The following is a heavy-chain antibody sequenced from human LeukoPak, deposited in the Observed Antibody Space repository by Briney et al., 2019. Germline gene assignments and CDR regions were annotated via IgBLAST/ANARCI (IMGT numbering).Heavy chain of an antibody. J-gene: IGHJ4*02. Sequence: GGSLRLSCAASGFTFNDYAMHWVRQAPGKGLEWVSGISWNSGSIGYADSVKGRFTISRDNATNSLYLQMNSLRAEDTALYYCAKDGSSSSVDYFDYWGQGTLVTVSS. CDR3: AKDGSSSSVDYFDY. CDR2: ISWNSGSI. V-gene: IGHV3-9*01. CDR1: GFTFNDYA. D-gene: IGHD6-6*01.